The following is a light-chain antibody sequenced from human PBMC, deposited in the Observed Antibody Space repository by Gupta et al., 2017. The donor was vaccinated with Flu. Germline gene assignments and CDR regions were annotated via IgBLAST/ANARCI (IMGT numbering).Light chain of an antibody. CDR2: DAS. Sequence: SSLSAFVGDRVTITCRASQDVRNSVAWYQQKPGKVPKLLIYDASTWQSGVPSRFSGSGSETDFTLTISSLEPEDVATYYCQKYNSDPPLSFGGGTKVEIK. J-gene: IGKJ4*01. CDR1: QDVRNS. V-gene: IGKV1-27*01. CDR3: QKYNSDPPLS.